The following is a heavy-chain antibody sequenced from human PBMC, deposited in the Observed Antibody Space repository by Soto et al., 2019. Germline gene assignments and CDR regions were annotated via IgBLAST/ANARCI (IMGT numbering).Heavy chain of an antibody. CDR2: IHPGDSDT. CDR1: GGSFTRYW. V-gene: IGHV5-51*01. D-gene: IGHD4-17*01. J-gene: IGHJ6*02. Sequence: GESLTISFTSAGGSFTRYWIGWVRQMPGKGLEWMGIIHPGDSDTRYSPSFQGQVTISADKSISTAYLQWSSLKASDTAMYYCARWGLGDYTYYYYYGMDVWGQGTTVTVSS. CDR3: ARWGLGDYTYYYYYGMDV.